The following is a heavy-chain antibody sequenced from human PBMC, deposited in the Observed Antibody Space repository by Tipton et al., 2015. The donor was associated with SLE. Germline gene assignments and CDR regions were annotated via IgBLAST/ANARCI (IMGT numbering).Heavy chain of an antibody. J-gene: IGHJ4*02. CDR3: ARVLPSGGYFDN. CDR2: IYHSGST. CDR1: GGSISSYY. D-gene: IGHD2-15*01. Sequence: TLSLTCNVSGGSISSYYWSWIRQPPGKGLEWIGYIYHSGSTNYNPSLKSRVTILVDTSKNQFSLKLSSVTAADTAVYYCARVLPSGGYFDNWGQGTLVTVSS. V-gene: IGHV4-59*01.